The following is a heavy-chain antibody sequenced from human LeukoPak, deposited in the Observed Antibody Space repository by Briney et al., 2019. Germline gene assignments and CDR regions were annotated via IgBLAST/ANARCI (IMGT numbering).Heavy chain of an antibody. D-gene: IGHD4-17*01. CDR2: IYYSGST. Sequence: SETLSLTCTVSGGSISSYYWSWIRQPPGKGLDWIGYIYYSGSTNYNPSLKSRVTILVDTTKNQFSLKLSSVTAADTAVYYCARDRGYGDYGLIDYWGQGTLVTVSS. CDR3: ARDRGYGDYGLIDY. J-gene: IGHJ4*02. CDR1: GGSISSYY. V-gene: IGHV4-59*01.